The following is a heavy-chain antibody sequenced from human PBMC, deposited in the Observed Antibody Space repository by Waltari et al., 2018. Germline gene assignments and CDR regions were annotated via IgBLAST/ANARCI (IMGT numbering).Heavy chain of an antibody. CDR2: INHSGST. CDR3: ARGRSYYGSGSSFDY. Sequence: QVQLQQWGAGLLKPSETLSLTCAVYGGSFSGYYWSWIRQPPGKGLEWIGEINHSGSTNYNPSLKSRVTISVDTSKNQFSLKLSSVSAADTAVYYCARGRSYYGSGSSFDYWGQGTLVTVSS. J-gene: IGHJ4*02. CDR1: GGSFSGYY. D-gene: IGHD3-10*01. V-gene: IGHV4-34*01.